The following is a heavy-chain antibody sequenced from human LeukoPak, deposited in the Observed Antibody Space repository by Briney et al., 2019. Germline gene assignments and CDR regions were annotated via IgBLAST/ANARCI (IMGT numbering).Heavy chain of an antibody. CDR1: GFSFSDHY. CDR2: IRNKVNRYTT. V-gene: IGHV3-72*01. Sequence: GGSLRLSCAASGFSFSDHYMDWVRQAPGKGLEWVGRIRNKVNRYTTEYAASVKGRFTISRDDSKSLLYLQMNSLKTEDTAVYYREVRGDVFDYWGQGTLVTVCS. CDR3: EVRGDVFDY. J-gene: IGHJ4*02. D-gene: IGHD3-10*01.